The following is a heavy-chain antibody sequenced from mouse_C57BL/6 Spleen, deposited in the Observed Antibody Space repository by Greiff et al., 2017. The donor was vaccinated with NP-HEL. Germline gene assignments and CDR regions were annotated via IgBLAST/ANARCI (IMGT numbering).Heavy chain of an antibody. CDR1: GYAFTNYL. V-gene: IGHV1-54*01. D-gene: IGHD1-1*01. J-gene: IGHJ2*01. CDR2: INPGSGGT. Sequence: QVHLQQSGAELVRPGTSVKVSCKASGYAFTNYLIEWVKQRPGQGLEWIGVINPGSGGTNYNEKFKGKATLTADKSSSTAYMQLSSLTSEDSAVYFCARDPYYYGSSYFDYWGQGTTLTVSS. CDR3: ARDPYYYGSSYFDY.